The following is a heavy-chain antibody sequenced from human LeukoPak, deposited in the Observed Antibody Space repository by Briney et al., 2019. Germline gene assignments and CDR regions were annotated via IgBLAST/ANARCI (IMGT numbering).Heavy chain of an antibody. J-gene: IGHJ6*02. D-gene: IGHD2-15*01. CDR1: GFTVSSNY. CDR2: IYSGGST. V-gene: IGHV3-53*01. CDR3: ARDSWPGYSKIDYYYGMDV. Sequence: PGGSLRLSCAASGFTVSSNYMSWVRQAPGKGLEWVSVIYSGGSTYYADSVKGRFTISRDNSKNTLYLQMNSLRAEDTAVYYCARDSWPGYSKIDYYYGMDVWGQGTTVTVSS.